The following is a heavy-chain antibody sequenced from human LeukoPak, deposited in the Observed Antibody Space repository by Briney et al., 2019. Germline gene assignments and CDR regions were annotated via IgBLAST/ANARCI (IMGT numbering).Heavy chain of an antibody. CDR2: IDTSSSTI. V-gene: IGHV3-48*01. D-gene: IGHD3-10*01. Sequence: QPGGSLRLSCAASGFTFSNYNMNWVRQAPGKGLEWVSDIDTSSSTIYYADSVKGRFTISRDNAKNSLYLQMNSLRAEDTAIYYCARQWFGDWGYYFDYWGQGTLVTVSS. CDR1: GFTFSNYN. J-gene: IGHJ4*02. CDR3: ARQWFGDWGYYFDY.